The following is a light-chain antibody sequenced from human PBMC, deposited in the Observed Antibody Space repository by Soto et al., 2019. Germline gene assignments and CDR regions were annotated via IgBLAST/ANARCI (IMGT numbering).Light chain of an antibody. V-gene: IGKV1-39*01. CDR1: QSISRY. CDR2: GAN. Sequence: DIQLTQSPCSLSASLGDRITITRRSRQSISRYLNWYQKRPGTATKVLFFGANSWQSGVQSRFSGSGSGTEFTLSISSQQPKDFATYYFQQNDGTPGTFGQGTKVDVK. CDR3: QQNDGTPGT. J-gene: IGKJ1*01.